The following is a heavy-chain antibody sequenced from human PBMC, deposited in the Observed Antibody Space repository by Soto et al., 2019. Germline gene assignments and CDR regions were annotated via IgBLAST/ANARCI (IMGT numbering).Heavy chain of an antibody. CDR1: GFIFSDYY. J-gene: IGHJ5*02. Sequence: GGSLRLSCAASGFIFSDYYMGWIRQAPGKGLEWLAYISRDGNAIFYADSVIGRFTVSRDNAKNSLFLQMDDLRAEDTAMFFCARGAEMSSLTKWFDPWGQGTLVTVSS. D-gene: IGHD1-1*01. CDR2: ISRDGNAI. V-gene: IGHV3-11*01. CDR3: ARGAEMSSLTKWFDP.